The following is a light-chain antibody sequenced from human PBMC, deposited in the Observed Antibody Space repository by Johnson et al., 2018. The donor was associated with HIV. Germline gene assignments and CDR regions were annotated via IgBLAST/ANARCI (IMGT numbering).Light chain of an antibody. CDR2: END. Sequence: QSVLSQPPSVSAAPGQKVTISCSGSSSNIGNNYVSWYQQLPGTAPNLLIYENDKRPSGIPDRFSGSKSGTSAPLGITGLQTGDEADYYCGTWDSGLSAGGVFGTGTKVTVL. CDR3: GTWDSGLSAGGV. V-gene: IGLV1-51*02. CDR1: SSNIGNNY. J-gene: IGLJ1*01.